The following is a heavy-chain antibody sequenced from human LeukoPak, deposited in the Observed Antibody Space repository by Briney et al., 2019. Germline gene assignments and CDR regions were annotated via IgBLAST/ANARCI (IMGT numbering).Heavy chain of an antibody. D-gene: IGHD6-6*01. J-gene: IGHJ4*01. Sequence: GGSLRLSCAASGFGFSNFWMHWVRQAPGKGLVWVSRIKTDGTTTVYADSVKGRFTISRANAKNTLYLQMKSLRAEDTAVYFCAREADPRLYASSSPDDRGKGTPVTVSS. CDR3: AREADPRLYASSSPDD. CDR2: IKTDGTTT. CDR1: GFGFSNFW. V-gene: IGHV3-74*01.